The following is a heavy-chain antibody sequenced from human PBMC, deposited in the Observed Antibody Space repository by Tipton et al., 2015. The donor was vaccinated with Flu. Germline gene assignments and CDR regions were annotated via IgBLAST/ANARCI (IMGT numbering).Heavy chain of an antibody. CDR1: GGSISSYY. D-gene: IGHD1-26*01. Sequence: TLSLTCTVSGGSISSYYWSWIRQPPGKGLEWIGYIYYSGSTNYNPSLKSRVTILVDTSKNQFSLKLSSVTAADTAVYYCAREVGATLYYYYYYYMDVWGKGTTVTVSS. J-gene: IGHJ6*03. CDR2: IYYSGST. V-gene: IGHV4-59*12. CDR3: AREVGATLYYYYYYYMDV.